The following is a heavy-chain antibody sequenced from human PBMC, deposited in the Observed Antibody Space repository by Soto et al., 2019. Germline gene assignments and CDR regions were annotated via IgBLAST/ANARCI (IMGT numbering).Heavy chain of an antibody. Sequence: PXXTLSLAFAVSGGSISSGGYTWSLIRQPPGKGLEWVGYIYYAGSTSYNPSLKGRVTISLDTSKSQFSLSLSYVTAADTAVYYCARLGAYYQSLDPWGPGTLVTVS. CDR3: ARLGAYYQSLDP. CDR2: IYYAGST. V-gene: IGHV4-61*08. D-gene: IGHD2-21*01. J-gene: IGHJ5*02. CDR1: GGSISSGGYT.